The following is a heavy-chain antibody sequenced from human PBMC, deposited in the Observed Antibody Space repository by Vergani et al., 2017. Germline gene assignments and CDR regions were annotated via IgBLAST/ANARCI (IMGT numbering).Heavy chain of an antibody. Sequence: QVQLEESGGGVVQPGRSLRLSCAGSGFTLSSHAMHWVRQAPGKGLEWVAFIWYDGSKEYYADSVKGRFTISRDNSKNTLYLQMNSLRAEDTAVYYCARGLLWFEYYFDYWGQGTLVTVSS. CDR3: ARGLLWFEYYFDY. V-gene: IGHV3-33*01. CDR1: GFTLSSHA. J-gene: IGHJ4*02. CDR2: IWYDGSKE. D-gene: IGHD3-10*01.